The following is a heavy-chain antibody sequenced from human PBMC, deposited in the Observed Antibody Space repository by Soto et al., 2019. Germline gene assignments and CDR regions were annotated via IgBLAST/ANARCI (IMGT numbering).Heavy chain of an antibody. V-gene: IGHV3-23*01. J-gene: IGHJ6*02. Sequence: GGSLRLSCAASGFTFSSYAMSWVRQAPGKGLERVSAISVSGGSTYYAYSLKGRFTISRDNSNNTLYLQMNILRAEDTAVYYCAKGACSSTSCYAANYYYYGMDVWGQGT. CDR1: GFTFSSYA. CDR3: AKGACSSTSCYAANYYYYGMDV. D-gene: IGHD2-2*01. CDR2: ISVSGGST.